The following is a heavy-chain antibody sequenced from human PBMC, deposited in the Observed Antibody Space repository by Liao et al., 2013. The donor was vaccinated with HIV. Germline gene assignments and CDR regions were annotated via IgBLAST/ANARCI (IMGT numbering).Heavy chain of an antibody. Sequence: QLQLHESGPGLVKPSETLSLTCTVSGGSISSTAFYWAWIRQSPGKGLEWIGNVYYSGSSHYNPSFKSRLTISIDTSRNQFSLRLTSVTAADTAVYYCARQRGYSRFVWLDPWGPGTLVIVSS. J-gene: IGHJ5*02. V-gene: IGHV4-39*07. D-gene: IGHD5-18*01. CDR1: GGSISSTAFY. CDR3: ARQRGYSRFVWLDP. CDR2: VYYSGSS.